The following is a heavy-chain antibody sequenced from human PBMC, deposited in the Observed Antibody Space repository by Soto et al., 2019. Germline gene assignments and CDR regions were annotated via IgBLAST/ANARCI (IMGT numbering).Heavy chain of an antibody. CDR2: IYYSGST. CDR1: GGSISSGYYY. V-gene: IGHV4-61*01. Sequence: SESLSLTCTVSGGSISSGYYYWSWLRQPPGKGLEWIGYIYYSGSTNYNPSLKSRVTISVDTSKNQFSLKLSSVTAADTAVYYCARSSIAVAGFDYWAREPWSPSPQ. CDR3: ARSSIAVAGFDY. D-gene: IGHD6-19*01. J-gene: IGHJ4*02.